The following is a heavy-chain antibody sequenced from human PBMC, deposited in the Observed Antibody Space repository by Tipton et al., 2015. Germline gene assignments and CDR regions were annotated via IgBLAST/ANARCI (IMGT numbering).Heavy chain of an antibody. J-gene: IGHJ4*02. D-gene: IGHD1-1*01. CDR3: ARSREVQGPIDD. Sequence: QLVQSGAEVKKAGESLKISCKASGYSFSTYWIGWVRQMPGKGLEWMGIISPGDSDARYNPSFQGQVTISVDKSINTAYLQWNSLKASDTAMYYCARSREVQGPIDDWGQGTLVTVSS. CDR2: ISPGDSDA. V-gene: IGHV5-51*01. CDR1: GYSFSTYW.